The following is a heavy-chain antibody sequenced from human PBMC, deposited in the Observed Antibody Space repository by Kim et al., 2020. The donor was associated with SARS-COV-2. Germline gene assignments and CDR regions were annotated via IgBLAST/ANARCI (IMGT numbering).Heavy chain of an antibody. CDR2: IIPSSGGT. D-gene: IGHD7-27*01. CDR3: ARDHNWGADY. J-gene: IGHJ4*02. CDR1: GYSITGYQ. Sequence: ASVKVSCKASGYSITGYQMHWVRQAPGQGLEGMGRIIPSSGGTDYAQKFQGRVAMTRDTSISTAYMELSRLTSDDTAVYYCARDHNWGADYWGQGTPVTVSS. V-gene: IGHV1-2*06.